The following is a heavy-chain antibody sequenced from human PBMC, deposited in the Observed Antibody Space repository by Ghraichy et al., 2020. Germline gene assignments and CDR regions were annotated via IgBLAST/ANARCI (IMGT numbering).Heavy chain of an antibody. V-gene: IGHV4-31*03. CDR2: IYYSGST. D-gene: IGHD3-3*01. CDR3: ARVRLGVRFLEWLRNGAFDI. Sequence: SETLSLTCTVSGGSISSGGYYWSWIRQHPGKGLEWIGYIYYSGSTYYNPSLKSRVTISVDTSKNQFSLKLSSVTAADTAVYYCARVRLGVRFLEWLRNGAFDIWGQGTMVTVSS. CDR1: GGSISSGGYY. J-gene: IGHJ3*02.